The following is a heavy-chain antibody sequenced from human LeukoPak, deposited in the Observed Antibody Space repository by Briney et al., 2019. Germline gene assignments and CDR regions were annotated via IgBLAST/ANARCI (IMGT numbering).Heavy chain of an antibody. CDR3: ARDGAVVPRFDAAAGFDY. J-gene: IGHJ4*02. Sequence: GASHRPFHAPYALTFTDDYTSSTRQPPGKGMEWVSYNSSSRIYTNYAASVKGRFTISRDNAKNSLYLQMNSLRAEDTAVYYCARDGAVVPRFDAAAGFDYWGQGTLVTVSS. D-gene: IGHD2-2*01. V-gene: IGHV3-11*06. CDR2: NSSSRIYT. CDR1: ALTFTDDY.